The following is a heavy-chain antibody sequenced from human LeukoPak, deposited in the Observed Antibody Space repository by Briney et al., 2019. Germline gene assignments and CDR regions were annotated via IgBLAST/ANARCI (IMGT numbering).Heavy chain of an antibody. CDR1: GYTFTSYD. D-gene: IGHD2-15*01. J-gene: IGHJ5*02. Sequence: ASVKVSCKASGYTFTSYDINWVRQATGQGLEWMGWMNPNSGNTGYAQKFQGRATMTRNTSISTAYMELSSLRSEDTAVYYCARELAWWVVVAAARTNWFDPWGQGTLVTVSS. CDR3: ARELAWWVVVAAARTNWFDP. V-gene: IGHV1-8*01. CDR2: MNPNSGNT.